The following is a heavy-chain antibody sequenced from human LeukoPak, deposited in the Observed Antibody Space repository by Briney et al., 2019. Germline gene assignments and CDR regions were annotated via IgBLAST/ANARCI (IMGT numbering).Heavy chain of an antibody. V-gene: IGHV3-33*01. J-gene: IGHJ3*02. Sequence: GRSLRLSCAASGFTFSSYGMHWVRQAPGKGLEWVAVIWYDGSNKYYADSVKGRFTISRDNSKNTLYLQMNSLRAEDTAVYYCARDSPYYYDSSDAFGIWGQGTMVTVSS. CDR1: GFTFSSYG. CDR2: IWYDGSNK. CDR3: ARDSPYYYDSSDAFGI. D-gene: IGHD3-22*01.